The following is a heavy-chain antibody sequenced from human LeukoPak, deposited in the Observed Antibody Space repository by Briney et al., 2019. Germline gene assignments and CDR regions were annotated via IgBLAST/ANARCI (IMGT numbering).Heavy chain of an antibody. Sequence: AAVKVSCKASGYTFTSYGISWVRQAPGQGVEWVGWISADNGNTNYAQKLQGRVTMTTDTSTSTAYMELRSLRSDDTAVYYCARVGEPDTGIAAAGTDAYYYYGMDVWGQGTTVTVSS. D-gene: IGHD6-13*01. J-gene: IGHJ6*02. CDR2: ISADNGNT. CDR3: ARVGEPDTGIAAAGTDAYYYYGMDV. CDR1: GYTFTSYG. V-gene: IGHV1-18*01.